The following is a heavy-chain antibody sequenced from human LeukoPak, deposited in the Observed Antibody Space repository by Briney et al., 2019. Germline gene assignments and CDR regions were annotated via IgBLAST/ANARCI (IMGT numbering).Heavy chain of an antibody. D-gene: IGHD5-12*01. CDR2: ISAYNGNT. Sequence: GASVKVSCKASGYTFTSYGISWVRQAPGQGLEWMGWISAYNGNTNYAQKLQGRVTMTTDTSTSTAYMELRSLRSDDTAVYYCARVRSGYDYDGMDVWGQGPTVTVSS. V-gene: IGHV1-18*01. CDR3: ARVRSGYDYDGMDV. J-gene: IGHJ6*02. CDR1: GYTFTSYG.